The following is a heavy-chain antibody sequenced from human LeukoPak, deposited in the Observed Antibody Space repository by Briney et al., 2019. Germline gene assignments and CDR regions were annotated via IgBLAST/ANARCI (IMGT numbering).Heavy chain of an antibody. CDR1: GGSISSSSYY. CDR2: IYYSAST. J-gene: IGHJ4*02. V-gene: IGHV4-39*07. Sequence: PSETLSLTCTVSGGSISSSSYYWGWIRQPPGKGLEWIGSIYYSASTYYNPSLKSRVNISVDTSKNQFSLKLSSVTAADTAVYYCARSSGSHFDYWGQGTLVTVSS. D-gene: IGHD1-26*01. CDR3: ARSSGSHFDY.